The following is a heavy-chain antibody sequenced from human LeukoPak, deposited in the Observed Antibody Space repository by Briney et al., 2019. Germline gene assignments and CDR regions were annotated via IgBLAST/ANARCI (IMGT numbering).Heavy chain of an antibody. J-gene: IGHJ4*02. D-gene: IGHD6-19*01. V-gene: IGHV3-21*01. CDR2: ISSSSSKI. Sequence: GGSLRLSCAASGFTFSSYSMNWVRQAPGKGLEWVSSISSSSSKIYYADSVKGRFTISRDNAKNSLYLQMNSLRAEDTAVYYCARDLGLIAVAGTSDYWGQGTLVTVSS. CDR1: GFTFSSYS. CDR3: ARDLGLIAVAGTSDY.